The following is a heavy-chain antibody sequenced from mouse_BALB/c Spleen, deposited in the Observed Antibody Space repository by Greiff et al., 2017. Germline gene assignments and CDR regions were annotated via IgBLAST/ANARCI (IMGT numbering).Heavy chain of an antibody. CDR1: GYSITSGYA. CDR2: ISYSGST. CDR3: AQRSYAMDY. J-gene: IGHJ4*01. V-gene: IGHV3-2*02. Sequence: VQLKESGPGLVKPSQSLSLTCTVTGYSITSGYAWNWIRQFPGNKLEWMGYISYSGSTSYNPSLKSRISITRDTSKNQFFLQLNSVTTEDTATYYCAQRSYAMDYWGQGTSVTVSS.